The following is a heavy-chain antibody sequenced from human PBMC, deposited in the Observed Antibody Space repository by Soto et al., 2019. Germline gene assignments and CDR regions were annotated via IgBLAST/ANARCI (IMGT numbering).Heavy chain of an antibody. D-gene: IGHD1-26*01. J-gene: IGHJ4*02. CDR3: AKERATSEFDY. CDR2: ISGSGGST. V-gene: IGHV3-23*01. CDR1: GFTFSSYG. Sequence: PGGSLRLSCAASGFTFSSYGMHWVRQAPGKGLEWVAVISGSGGSTYYADSVKGRFTISRDNSKNTLYPQMNSLRAEDTAVYYCAKERATSEFDYWGQGTLVTVSS.